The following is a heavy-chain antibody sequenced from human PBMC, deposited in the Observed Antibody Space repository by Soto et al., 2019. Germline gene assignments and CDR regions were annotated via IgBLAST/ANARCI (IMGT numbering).Heavy chain of an antibody. J-gene: IGHJ6*02. D-gene: IGHD3-22*01. Sequence: PSVKVSCKASGYTFTGYYMHWVRQAPGQGLEWMGWINPNSGGTNYAQKFQGWVTMTRDTSISTAYMELSRLRSDDTAVYYCARDYREYYYDSSGTSPWQAAYYYYGMDVWGQGTTVTV. CDR1: GYTFTGYY. V-gene: IGHV1-2*04. CDR2: INPNSGGT. CDR3: ARDYREYYYDSSGTSPWQAAYYYYGMDV.